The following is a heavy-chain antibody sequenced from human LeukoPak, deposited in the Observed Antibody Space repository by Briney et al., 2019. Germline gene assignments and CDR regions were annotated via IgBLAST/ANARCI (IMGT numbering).Heavy chain of an antibody. CDR1: GFTISSNY. V-gene: IGHV3-66*01. CDR2: IYSGGRS. D-gene: IGHD6-19*01. J-gene: IGHJ4*02. CDR3: AREGYYSGWYRN. Sequence: GGSLRLSCAASGFTISSNYMCWGRQAPGKGLMWVSVIYSGGRSNYAESVKGRFTISRDNSKNTLFLQLNNLRVEDTAVYYCAREGYYSGWYRNWGQGTLVTVSS.